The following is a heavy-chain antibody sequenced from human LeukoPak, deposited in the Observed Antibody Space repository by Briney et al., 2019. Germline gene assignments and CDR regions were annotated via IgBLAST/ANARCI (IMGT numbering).Heavy chain of an antibody. J-gene: IGHJ4*02. CDR2: ISSNGGST. CDR3: AMNSRGRFDY. Sequence: GGSLRLSCAASGFTFSSYAMHWVRQAPGKGLEYVSAISSNGGSTYYANSVKGRFTISRDNSKNTLYLQMGSLRAEDMAVYYCAMNSRGRFDYWGQGTLVTVSS. D-gene: IGHD6-19*01. V-gene: IGHV3-64*01. CDR1: GFTFSSYA.